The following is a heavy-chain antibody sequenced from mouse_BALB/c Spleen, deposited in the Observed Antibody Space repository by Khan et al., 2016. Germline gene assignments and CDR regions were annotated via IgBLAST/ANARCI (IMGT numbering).Heavy chain of an antibody. V-gene: IGHV9-2-1*01. CDR3: ATYGSIYGMAY. CDR1: GYTFTDYS. CDR2: INTETGEP. J-gene: IGHJ3*01. Sequence: QIQLVQSGPELKKPGETVKISCKASGYTFTDYSMHWVKQAPGKGLKWMGWINTETGEPTYADDFKGRFAFSLETSASTAYLQINNLKHEDTATYCWATYGSIYGMAYWGQGTLVTVSA. D-gene: IGHD1-1*01.